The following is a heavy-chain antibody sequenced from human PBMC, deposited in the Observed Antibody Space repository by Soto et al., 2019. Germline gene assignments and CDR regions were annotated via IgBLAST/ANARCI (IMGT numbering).Heavy chain of an antibody. V-gene: IGHV4-39*01. CDR1: GGSISSSSYY. D-gene: IGHD3-3*01. J-gene: IGHJ6*02. CDR3: ARQGGSIVRITIFGVVMGRDV. Sequence: SETQSLTCTVSGGSISSSSYYWGWIRQPPGKGLEWIGSIYYSGSTYYNPSLKSRVTISVDTSKNQFSLKLSSVTAADTAVYYSARQGGSIVRITIFGVVMGRDVWGQGTTGTVSS. CDR2: IYYSGST.